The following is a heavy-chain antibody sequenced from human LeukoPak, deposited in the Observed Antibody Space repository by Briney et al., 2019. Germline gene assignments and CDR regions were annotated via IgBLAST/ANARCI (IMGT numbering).Heavy chain of an antibody. CDR3: ARGGLQHYYGSGSHDY. D-gene: IGHD3-10*01. V-gene: IGHV4-4*07. J-gene: IGHJ4*02. CDR2: IYTSGST. CDR1: GGSISSYY. Sequence: PSETLSLTCTVSGGSISSYYWSWIRQPAGKGLEWIGRIYTSGSTNYNPSLKSRVTMSVDTSKNQFSLKLSSVTAADTAVYYCARGGLQHYYGSGSHDYWGQGTLVTVSS.